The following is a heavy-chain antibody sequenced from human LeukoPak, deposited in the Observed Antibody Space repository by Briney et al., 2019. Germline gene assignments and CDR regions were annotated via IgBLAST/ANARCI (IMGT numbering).Heavy chain of an antibody. Sequence: SETLPLTCTVSGGSITSYYWSWIRQPPGKGLEWIGYIYYSGSTNYNPSLKSRVTISVDTSKNQFSLKLSSVTAADTAVYFCARSGVNDKVAGTWGQGALVTVSS. CDR3: ARSGVNDKVAGT. CDR2: IYYSGST. D-gene: IGHD3-22*01. V-gene: IGHV4-59*12. CDR1: GGSITSYY. J-gene: IGHJ5*02.